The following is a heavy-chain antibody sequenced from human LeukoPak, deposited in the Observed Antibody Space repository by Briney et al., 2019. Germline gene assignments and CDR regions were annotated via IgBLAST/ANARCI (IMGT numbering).Heavy chain of an antibody. Sequence: SETLSLTCTVSGGSIGFYFWSWIRQPAGKGLEWIGRINGNGGTNYNPSLKSRVTISVDTSKNQFSLKLSSVTAADTAVYYCARVLHDYGYDYWGQGTLVTVSS. CDR3: ARVLHDYGYDY. CDR2: INGNGGT. CDR1: GGSIGFYF. J-gene: IGHJ4*02. D-gene: IGHD5-18*01. V-gene: IGHV4-4*07.